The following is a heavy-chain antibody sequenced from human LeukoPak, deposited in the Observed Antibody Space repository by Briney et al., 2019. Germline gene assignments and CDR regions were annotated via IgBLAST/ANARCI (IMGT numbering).Heavy chain of an antibody. Sequence: ASVKVSCKASGFTFTSYYIHWVRQAPGQGLEWMGIINPSGGSTSDAQKFQGRVTMTRDMSTSTVYMELSSLRYEDTAVYYCARSDTYSGSRIDYWGQGTLVTVSS. D-gene: IGHD1-26*01. CDR2: INPSGGST. V-gene: IGHV1-46*01. J-gene: IGHJ4*02. CDR3: ARSDTYSGSRIDY. CDR1: GFTFTSYY.